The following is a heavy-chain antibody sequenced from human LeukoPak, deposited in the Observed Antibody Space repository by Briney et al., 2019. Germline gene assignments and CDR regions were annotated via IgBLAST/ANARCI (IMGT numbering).Heavy chain of an antibody. CDR3: ARGWLQSGFDY. CDR1: GDSVSSNIG. J-gene: IGHJ4*02. V-gene: IGHV6-1*01. D-gene: IGHD5-24*01. CDR2: TYYSSNWYT. Sequence: SQTLSLTCAISGDSVSSNIGWNWIRQSPARGLEWLGRTYYSSNWYTDYAKSPKSRITINPDTFKNQFSLHLDSVTPEDTAVYYCARGWLQSGFDYWGQGTLVTVSS.